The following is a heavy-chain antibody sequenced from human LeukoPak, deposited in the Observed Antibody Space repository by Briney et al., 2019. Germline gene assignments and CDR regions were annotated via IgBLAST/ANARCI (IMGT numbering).Heavy chain of an antibody. J-gene: IGHJ4*02. CDR2: ISGSGGST. D-gene: IGHD2-2*01. CDR1: GFSFSSYT. V-gene: IGHV3-23*01. CDR3: AKDLGYCSSFSCPFDY. Sequence: GGSLRLSCAVSGFSFSSYTMSWVRQAPGKGLEWVSAISGSGGSTYYADCVKSRFTISRDNSKNTLFLQMNSLRAEDTALYYCAKDLGYCSSFSCPFDYWGQGTLVTVSS.